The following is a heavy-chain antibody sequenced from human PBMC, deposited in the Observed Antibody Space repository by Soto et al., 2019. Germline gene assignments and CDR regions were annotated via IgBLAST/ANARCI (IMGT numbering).Heavy chain of an antibody. CDR1: GGTFSSYA. D-gene: IGHD6-19*01. CDR3: ASGYSSSGYPLTGD. V-gene: IGHV1-69*06. J-gene: IGHJ4*02. Sequence: GASVKVSCKASGGTFSSYAISWVRQAPGQGLEWMGGIIPIFGTANYAQKFQGRVTITADKSTSTAYMELSSLRSEDTAVYYCASGYSSSGYPLTGDWGQGTMVTVSS. CDR2: IIPIFGTA.